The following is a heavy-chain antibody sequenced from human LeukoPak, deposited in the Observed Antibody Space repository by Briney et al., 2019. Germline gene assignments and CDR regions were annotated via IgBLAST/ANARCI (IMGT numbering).Heavy chain of an antibody. D-gene: IGHD5-12*01. CDR2: ISAYNDNT. V-gene: IGHV1-18*01. Sequence: ASVKVSCKASGYTYTGYGISWVRQAPGQGLEWMGWISAYNDNTNYAQKLQGRVTMTTDTSTSTAYMELRSLRSDDTAVYYCARDLSGLSAFEIWGQGTMVTVSS. CDR3: ARDLSGLSAFEI. J-gene: IGHJ3*02. CDR1: GYTYTGYG.